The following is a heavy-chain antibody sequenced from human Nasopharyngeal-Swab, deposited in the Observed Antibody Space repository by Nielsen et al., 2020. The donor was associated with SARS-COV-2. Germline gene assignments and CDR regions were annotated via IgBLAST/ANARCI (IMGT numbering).Heavy chain of an antibody. D-gene: IGHD1-26*01. V-gene: IGHV3-30-3*01. Sequence: WIRQPPGKGLEWVAVTSYDGTNKYYADSVKGRFTISRDNSKNTLYLQMNSLRVEDTAVYYCAREVIIVGTTTTGADADDGLHWGQGTLVTVSS. CDR3: AREVIIVGTTTTGADADDGLH. J-gene: IGHJ4*02. CDR2: TSYDGTNK.